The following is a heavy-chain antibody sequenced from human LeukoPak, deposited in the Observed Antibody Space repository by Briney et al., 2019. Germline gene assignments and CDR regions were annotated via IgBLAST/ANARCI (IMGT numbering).Heavy chain of an antibody. D-gene: IGHD2-8*01. Sequence: SETLSLTCTVSGGSISSSSYYWGWIRQPPGKGLEWIGSIYYSGSTYYNPSLKSRATISVDTSKNQFSLKLSSVTAADTAVYYCATPGSVLIFAGFDYWGQGTLVTVSS. J-gene: IGHJ4*02. V-gene: IGHV4-39*01. CDR2: IYYSGST. CDR3: ATPGSVLIFAGFDY. CDR1: GGSISSSSYY.